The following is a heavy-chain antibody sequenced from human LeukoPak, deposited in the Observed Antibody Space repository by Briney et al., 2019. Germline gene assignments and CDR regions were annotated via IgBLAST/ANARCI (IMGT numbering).Heavy chain of an antibody. J-gene: IGHJ4*02. CDR3: ARRGDSPMIGDH. CDR1: GFTFSSYG. Sequence: GGSLRLSCAASGFTFSSYGMNWVRQAPGKGLEWLSYLSNTGNILNARFVKCRFTITRDNAKRTMYLQMDGLRAEDTAVYDCARRGDSPMIGDHWGQGILVTVAS. D-gene: IGHD3-10*02. CDR2: LSNTGNI. V-gene: IGHV3-48*01.